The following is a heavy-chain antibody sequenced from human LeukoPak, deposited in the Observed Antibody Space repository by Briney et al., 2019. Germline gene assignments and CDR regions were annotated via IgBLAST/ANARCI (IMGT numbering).Heavy chain of an antibody. CDR2: ISYDGSNK. D-gene: IGHD6-13*01. CDR3: AKLPGYSSSQTFDY. Sequence: GGSLRLSCAASGFTFSSYGMHWVRQAPGKGLEWVAVISYDGSNKYYADSVKGRFTISRDNSKNTLYLQMNSLRAEDTAVYYCAKLPGYSSSQTFDYWGQGTLVTVSS. CDR1: GFTFSSYG. J-gene: IGHJ4*02. V-gene: IGHV3-30*18.